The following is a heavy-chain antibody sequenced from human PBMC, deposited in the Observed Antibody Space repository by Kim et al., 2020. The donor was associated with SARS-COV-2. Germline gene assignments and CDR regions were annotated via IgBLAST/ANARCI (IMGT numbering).Heavy chain of an antibody. CDR3: ARNPGRYSYGRNWFDP. CDR2: ISSSSSYI. J-gene: IGHJ5*02. V-gene: IGHV3-21*01. Sequence: GGSLRLSCAASGFTFSSYSMNWVRQAPGKGLEWVSSISSSSSYIYYADSVKGRFTISRDNAKNSLYLQMNSLRAEDTAVYYCARNPGRYSYGRNWFDPWGQGTLVTVSS. CDR1: GFTFSSYS. D-gene: IGHD5-18*01.